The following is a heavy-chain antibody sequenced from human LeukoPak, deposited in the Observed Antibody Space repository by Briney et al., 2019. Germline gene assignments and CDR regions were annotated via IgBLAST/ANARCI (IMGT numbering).Heavy chain of an antibody. J-gene: IGHJ4*02. CDR3: ARGSPSSGSMTFDY. CDR2: IYYSGST. CDR1: GGSISSYY. Sequence: SETLSLTCTVSGGSISSYYWSWIRQPPGKGLEWIGYIYYSGSTNYNPSLKSRVTISVDTSKNQFSLKLSSVTAADTAVYYCARGSPSSGSMTFDYWGQGTLVTVPS. D-gene: IGHD6-19*01. V-gene: IGHV4-59*01.